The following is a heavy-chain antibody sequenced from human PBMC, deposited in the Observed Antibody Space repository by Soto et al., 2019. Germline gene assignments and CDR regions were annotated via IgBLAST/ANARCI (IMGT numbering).Heavy chain of an antibody. CDR1: GFTFSRYG. V-gene: IGHV3-33*01. J-gene: IGHJ2*01. D-gene: IGHD3-22*01. CDR2: IWYDGSNK. Sequence: RSLRLSWGASGFTFSRYGKHWVRQALGKGLEWVAVIWYDGSNKYYADSVKGRFTISRDNSKNTLYLQMNSLRAEDTAVYYCAREGVTDSSGFIPSQYFVYF. CDR3: AREGVTDSSGFIPSQYFVYF.